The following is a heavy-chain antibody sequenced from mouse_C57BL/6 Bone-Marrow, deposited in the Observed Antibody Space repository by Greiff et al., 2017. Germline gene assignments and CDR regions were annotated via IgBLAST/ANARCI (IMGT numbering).Heavy chain of an antibody. CDR3: AKKGGSSWYFDV. CDR1: GFSLTSYG. CDR2: IWSGGST. D-gene: IGHD1-1*01. J-gene: IGHJ1*03. Sequence: QVQLQQSGPGLVPPSQSLSITCTVSGFSLTSYGVHWVRQPPGKGLEWLGVIWSGGSTDYNAAFISRLSISKDNSKSQVFFKMNSLQADDTAIYYCAKKGGSSWYFDVGGTGTTVTVSS. V-gene: IGHV2-4*01.